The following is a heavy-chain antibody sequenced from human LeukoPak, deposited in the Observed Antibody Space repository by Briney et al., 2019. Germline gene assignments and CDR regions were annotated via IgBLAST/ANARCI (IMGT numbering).Heavy chain of an antibody. Sequence: PSETLSLTCTVSGGSISSSSYYWSWIRQPPGKGLEWIGEINHSGSTNYNPSLKSRVAISVDTSKNQFSLKLSSVTAADTAVYYCARKPRHPSGSYPNDAFDIWGQGTMVTVSS. J-gene: IGHJ3*02. CDR1: GGSISSSSYY. D-gene: IGHD1-26*01. V-gene: IGHV4-39*07. CDR3: ARKPRHPSGSYPNDAFDI. CDR2: INHSGST.